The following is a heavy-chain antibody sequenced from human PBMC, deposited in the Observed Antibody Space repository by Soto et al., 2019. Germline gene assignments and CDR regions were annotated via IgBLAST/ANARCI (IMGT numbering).Heavy chain of an antibody. CDR3: ARLGKVAVAGSDPSSPFDP. V-gene: IGHV4-59*08. CDR2: IYYSGST. D-gene: IGHD6-19*01. CDR1: GGSISSYY. J-gene: IGHJ5*02. Sequence: SETLSLTCTVSGGSISSYYWSWIRQPPGKGLEWIGYIYYSGSTNYNPSLKSRVTISVDTSKNQFSLKLSSVTAADTAVYYCARLGKVAVAGSDPSSPFDPWGQGTLVTVSS.